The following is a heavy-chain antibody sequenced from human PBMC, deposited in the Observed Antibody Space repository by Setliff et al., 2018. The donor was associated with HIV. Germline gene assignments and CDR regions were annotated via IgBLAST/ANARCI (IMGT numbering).Heavy chain of an antibody. V-gene: IGHV4-34*01. CDR2: INHSGST. CDR3: ARKVGGDFDY. CDR1: GGSFTNYY. D-gene: IGHD2-2*01. J-gene: IGHJ4*02. Sequence: ASETLSLTCVVYGGSFTNYYWSWIRQPPGKGLECIGEINHSGSTNYNPSLKSRVTISVDTSKHQFSLKLNSMTAADTAVYFCARKVGGDFDYWGQGTRVTVSS.